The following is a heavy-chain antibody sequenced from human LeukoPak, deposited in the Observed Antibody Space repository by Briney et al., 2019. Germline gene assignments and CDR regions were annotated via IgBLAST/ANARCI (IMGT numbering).Heavy chain of an antibody. D-gene: IGHD3-22*01. V-gene: IGHV1-18*01. CDR2: ISAYNGNT. J-gene: IGHJ4*02. Sequence: SVKVSCKASGYTFTSYGISWVRQAPGQGLEWMGWISAYNGNTNYAQKLQGRVTMTTDTSTSTAYMELRSLRSDDTAVYYCARSAYYYDSSGYKPDYWGQGTLVTVSS. CDR1: GYTFTSYG. CDR3: ARSAYYYDSSGYKPDY.